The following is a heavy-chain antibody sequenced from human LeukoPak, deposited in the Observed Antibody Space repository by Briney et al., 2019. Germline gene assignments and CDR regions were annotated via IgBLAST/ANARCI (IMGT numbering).Heavy chain of an antibody. CDR3: ARARVTMIRGERVLDY. CDR1: GDSVSSVSYY. Sequence: SETLSLTCTVSGDSVSSVSYYWSWIRQPPGKGLEWIGYIYYSGSTNYNLSFKSRVTTSIDTSKNQFSLKLSSVTAADTAVYYCARARVTMIRGERVLDYWGQGTLVTVSS. V-gene: IGHV4-61*01. CDR2: IYYSGST. D-gene: IGHD3-10*01. J-gene: IGHJ4*02.